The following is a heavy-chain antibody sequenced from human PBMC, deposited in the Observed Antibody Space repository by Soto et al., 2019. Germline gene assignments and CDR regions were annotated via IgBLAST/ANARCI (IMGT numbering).Heavy chain of an antibody. CDR3: AKEESWGLRITIFGVELDY. CDR1: GFTFSSYG. J-gene: IGHJ4*02. D-gene: IGHD3-3*01. V-gene: IGHV3-30*18. Sequence: GGSLRLSCAASGFTFSSYGMHWVRQAPGKGLEWVAVISYDGSNKYYADSVKGRFTISRDNSKNTLYLQMNSLRAEDTAVYYCAKEESWGLRITIFGVELDYWGQGTLVTVSS. CDR2: ISYDGSNK.